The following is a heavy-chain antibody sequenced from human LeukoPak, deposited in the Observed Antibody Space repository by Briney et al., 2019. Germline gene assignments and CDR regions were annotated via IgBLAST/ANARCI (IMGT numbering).Heavy chain of an antibody. J-gene: IGHJ4*02. CDR3: TSPAGNDY. Sequence: PGGSLRLSCAASGFTFSNYMNWVRQAPGKGLEWVSLIYGDVDTYYADSVKGRFIISRDNAKNSLYLQMNSLRAEDTALYYCTSPAGNDYWGQGTLVTVSS. V-gene: IGHV3-66*01. CDR2: IYGDVDT. D-gene: IGHD2-2*01. CDR1: GFTFSNY.